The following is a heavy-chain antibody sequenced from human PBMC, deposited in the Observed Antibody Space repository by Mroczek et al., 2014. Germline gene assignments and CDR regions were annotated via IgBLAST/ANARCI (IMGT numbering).Heavy chain of an antibody. CDR1: GGSISSYY. V-gene: IGHV4-59*01. CDR3: ARDRTGTTGRFDY. CDR2: IYFSGST. D-gene: IGHD1-7*01. Sequence: QVQLQESGPGLVKPSETLSLTCTVSGGSISSYYWSWIRQPPGKGLEWIGYIYFSGSTNYNPSLKSRVTILVDTSKNQFSLKLSSVTAADTAVYYCARDRTGTTGRFDYVGPGNPGHRLL. J-gene: IGHJ4*02.